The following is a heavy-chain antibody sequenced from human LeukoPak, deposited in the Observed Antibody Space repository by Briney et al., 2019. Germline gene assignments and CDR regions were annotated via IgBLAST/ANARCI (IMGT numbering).Heavy chain of an antibody. CDR1: GFSISNDW. V-gene: IGHV3-15*01. CDR3: TLIQGWGSGSYDLDY. Sequence: GGSLRLSCAASGFSISNDWMSWVRQAPGKGLEWVGRVKSKGAGETTDYAAPVKGRFTISRDDSKNTLYLQMNSLKTEDTAVYYCTLIQGWGSGSYDLDYWGQGTLVTVSS. J-gene: IGHJ4*02. CDR2: VKSKGAGETT. D-gene: IGHD3-10*01.